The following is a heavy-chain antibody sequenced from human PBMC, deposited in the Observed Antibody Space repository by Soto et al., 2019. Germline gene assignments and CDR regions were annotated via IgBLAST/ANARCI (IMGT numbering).Heavy chain of an antibody. D-gene: IGHD2-15*01. CDR2: IIPIFGTA. CDR1: GGTFSSYA. V-gene: IGHV1-69*13. Sequence: GASVKVSCKASGGTFSSYAISWVRQAPGQGLEWMGGIIPIFGTANYAQKFQGRVTITADESTSTAYMELSSLRSEDTAVYYCARDCSGGSCPVHDAFDIWGQGTMVT. CDR3: ARDCSGGSCPVHDAFDI. J-gene: IGHJ3*02.